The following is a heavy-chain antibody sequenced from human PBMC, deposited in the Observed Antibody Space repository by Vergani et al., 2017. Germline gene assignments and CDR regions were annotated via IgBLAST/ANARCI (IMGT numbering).Heavy chain of an antibody. D-gene: IGHD3-22*01. J-gene: IGHJ6*02. CDR3: ARGGEYYDSSGLYGMDV. CDR1: GGSISSYY. V-gene: IGHV4-59*01. Sequence: QVQLQESGPGLVKPSETLSLTCTVSGGSISSYYWSWIRQPPGKGLEWSGYIYYSGSTNYNPSLKSRVTISVDTSKNQFSLKLSSVTAADTAVYYCARGGEYYDSSGLYGMDVWGQGTTVTVSS. CDR2: IYYSGST.